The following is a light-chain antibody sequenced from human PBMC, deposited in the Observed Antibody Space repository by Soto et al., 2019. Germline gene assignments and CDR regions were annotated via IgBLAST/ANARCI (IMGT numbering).Light chain of an antibody. V-gene: IGKV1-5*03. CDR1: ESISYW. CDR3: QHYNTFPYT. CDR2: RAS. Sequence: DIPMTQSPSTLSASVGDRVTISCRASESISYWLAWYQQKPGKVPKLLIYRASHLESGVPSRFSGGGSGTEFTLTISSLQPDDFATYYCQHYNTFPYTFGQGTKVEIK. J-gene: IGKJ2*01.